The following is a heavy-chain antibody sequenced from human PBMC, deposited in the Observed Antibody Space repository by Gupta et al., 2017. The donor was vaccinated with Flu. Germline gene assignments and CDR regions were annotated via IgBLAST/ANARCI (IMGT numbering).Heavy chain of an antibody. D-gene: IGHD4-17*01. CDR3: ARGQTTVTTSDWFDP. CDR1: GGSISSYY. CDR2: IYTSGST. Sequence: QVQLQESGPGLVKPSETLSLTCTVSGGSISSYYWSWIRQPAGKGLEWIGRIYTSGSTNYNPSLKSRVTMSVDTSKNQFSLKLSSVTAADTAVYYCARGQTTVTTSDWFDPWGQGTLVTVSS. J-gene: IGHJ5*02. V-gene: IGHV4-4*07.